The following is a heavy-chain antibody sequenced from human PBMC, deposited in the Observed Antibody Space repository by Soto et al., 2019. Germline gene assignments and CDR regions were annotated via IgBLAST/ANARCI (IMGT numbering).Heavy chain of an antibody. CDR3: ARDIAAALGAWFDP. V-gene: IGHV4-30-4*01. Sequence: SETLSLTCTVSGGSLSSGDIYWSWIRQAPGKGLEWIGYIYYTGTTQYNPSLRSRVAMSLDTSKNQFSLKLSSVTAADTAVHYCARDIAAALGAWFDPWGQGTLVTVS. D-gene: IGHD6-13*01. CDR1: GGSLSSGDIY. CDR2: IYYTGTT. J-gene: IGHJ5*02.